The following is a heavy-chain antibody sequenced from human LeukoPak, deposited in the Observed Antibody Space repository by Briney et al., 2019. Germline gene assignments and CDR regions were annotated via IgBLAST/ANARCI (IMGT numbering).Heavy chain of an antibody. Sequence: GGSLRLSCAAPGFTVSTNYMSWVRQAPGKGLEWVSLIYSGGLTYYADSVKGRFTISRDNSKNTLYLQMNSLRAEDTAVYYCARAQYSGRYWGDFDNWGQGTLVTVSS. CDR3: ARAQYSGRYWGDFDN. CDR1: GFTVSTNY. CDR2: IYSGGLT. V-gene: IGHV3-53*01. J-gene: IGHJ4*02. D-gene: IGHD1-26*01.